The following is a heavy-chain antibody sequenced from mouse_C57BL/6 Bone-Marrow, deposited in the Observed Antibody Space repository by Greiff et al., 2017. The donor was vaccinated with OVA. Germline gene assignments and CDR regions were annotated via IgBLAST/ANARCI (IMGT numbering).Heavy chain of an antibody. CDR2: IYPGDGDT. CDR3: AIIYYGNYFDY. J-gene: IGHJ2*01. D-gene: IGHD2-1*01. V-gene: IGHV1-82*01. CDR1: GYAFSSSW. Sequence: QVQLQQSGPELVKPGASVKISCKASGYAFSSSWMNWVKQRPGKGLEWIGRIYPGDGDTKYNGKFKGKATLTADKSSSTAYMQLSSLTSEDSAVYFCAIIYYGNYFDYWGQGTTLTVSS.